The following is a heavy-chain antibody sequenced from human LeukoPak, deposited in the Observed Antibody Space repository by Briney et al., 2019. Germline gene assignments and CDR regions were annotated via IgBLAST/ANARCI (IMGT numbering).Heavy chain of an antibody. CDR3: ARHKQKVLWFGESKMYNWFDP. V-gene: IGHV3-48*01. D-gene: IGHD3-10*01. J-gene: IGHJ5*02. Sequence: GGSLRLSCAASGFTFSSFSMNWVRQAPGKGLEWVSYISISSSTIYYADSVKGRFTISRDNAKNSLYLQMNSLRAEDTAVYYCARHKQKVLWFGESKMYNWFDPWGQGTLVTVSS. CDR1: GFTFSSFS. CDR2: ISISSSTI.